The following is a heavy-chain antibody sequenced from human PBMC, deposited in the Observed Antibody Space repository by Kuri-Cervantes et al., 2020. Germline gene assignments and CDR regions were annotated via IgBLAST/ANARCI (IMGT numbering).Heavy chain of an antibody. CDR3: ARFGDYDEYFQH. J-gene: IGHJ1*01. CDR1: GYTFTSYD. CDR2: MNPNSGST. Sequence: ASVKVSCKASGYTFTSYDINWVRQATGQGLEWMGWMNPNSGSTGYAQKFQGRVTMTRNTSISTAYMELSSLRSEDTAVYYCARFGDYDEYFQHWGQGTLVTVSS. D-gene: IGHD4-17*01. V-gene: IGHV1-8*01.